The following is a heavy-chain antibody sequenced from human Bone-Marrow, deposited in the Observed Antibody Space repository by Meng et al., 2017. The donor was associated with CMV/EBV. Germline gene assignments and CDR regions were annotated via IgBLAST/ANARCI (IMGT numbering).Heavy chain of an antibody. CDR1: GYTFSDFY. CDR3: ARESDNWNSK. Sequence: ASVKVSCKASGYTFSDFYIYWVRQAPGQGLEWMGCISPHSGGTNYAQKFQGRVTMTRDTSISTAYMELSRLRSDDTAVYYCARESDNWNSKWGQGTLVTVSS. D-gene: IGHD1-7*01. V-gene: IGHV1-2*02. CDR2: ISPHSGGT. J-gene: IGHJ4*02.